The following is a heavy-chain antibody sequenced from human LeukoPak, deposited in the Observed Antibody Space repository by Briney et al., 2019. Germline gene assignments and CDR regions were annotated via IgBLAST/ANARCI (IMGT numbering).Heavy chain of an antibody. Sequence: ASVKVSCKASGYTFTDYYMHWVRQAPRQGLEWMGWINPNSGGANYAQKSQGRVTMTRDTSTSTVYMELSRLRSDDTAVYYCARSGQGEKTYYYDSSGEEFDHWGQGTLVTVSS. CDR3: ARSGQGEKTYYYDSSGEEFDH. V-gene: IGHV1-2*02. CDR2: INPNSGGA. CDR1: GYTFTDYY. J-gene: IGHJ4*02. D-gene: IGHD3-22*01.